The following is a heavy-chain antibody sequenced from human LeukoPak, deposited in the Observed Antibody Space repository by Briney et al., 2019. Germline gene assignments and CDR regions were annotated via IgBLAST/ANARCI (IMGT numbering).Heavy chain of an antibody. D-gene: IGHD3-16*01. CDR3: ARDQGYGGFDY. J-gene: IGHJ4*02. CDR2: IYTSGST. CDR1: GGSISSYY. Sequence: TASETLSLTCTVSGGSISSYYWSWIRQPAGKGLEWIGRIYTSGSTNYNPSLKSRVTISVDTSKNQFSLKLSSVTAADTAFYYCARDQGYGGFDYWGQGALVTVSS. V-gene: IGHV4-4*07.